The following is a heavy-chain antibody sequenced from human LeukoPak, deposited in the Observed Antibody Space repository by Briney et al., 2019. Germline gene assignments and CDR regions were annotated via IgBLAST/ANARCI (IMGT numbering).Heavy chain of an antibody. CDR1: GFTFSSYA. V-gene: IGHV3-30-3*01. D-gene: IGHD4-17*01. CDR2: TSDDGSAK. Sequence: GGSLRLSCAASGFTFSSYAMHWVRQAPGKGLQWLALTSDDGSAKYYADSVKGRFTISRDNSQNTLYLQVNSLRAEETAMYYCARAPGGFHGDYSPIGYWGQGTLVTVSS. J-gene: IGHJ4*02. CDR3: ARAPGGFHGDYSPIGY.